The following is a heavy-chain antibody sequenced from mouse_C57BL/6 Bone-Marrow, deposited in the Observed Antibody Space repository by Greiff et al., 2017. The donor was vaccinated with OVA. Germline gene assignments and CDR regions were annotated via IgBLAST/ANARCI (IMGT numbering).Heavy chain of an antibody. CDR2: ITPYNGGT. CDR3: AKRRGLLDY. D-gene: IGHD3-3*01. V-gene: IGHV1-19*01. Sequence: VQLQQSGPVLVKPGASVKMSCKASGYTFTDYYMNWVKQSHGKSLEWLGVITPYNGGTSYNQRFKGKATLTVDKASSTAYMELSSLTSEDSAVYYCAKRRGLLDYWGQGTTLTVSS. CDR1: GYTFTDYY. J-gene: IGHJ2*01.